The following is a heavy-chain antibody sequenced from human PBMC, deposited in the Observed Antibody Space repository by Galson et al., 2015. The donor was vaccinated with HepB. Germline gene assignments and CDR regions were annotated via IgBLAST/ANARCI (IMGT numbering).Heavy chain of an antibody. V-gene: IGHV4-30-4*01. CDR3: ARAPDFWSGYYSTGEAFDI. CDR2: IYYSGST. CDR1: GGSFSGYY. J-gene: IGHJ3*02. D-gene: IGHD3-3*01. Sequence: LSLTCAVYGGSFSGYYWSWIRQPPGKGLEWIGYIYYSGSTYYNPSLKSRVTISVDTSKNQFSLKLSSVTAADTAVYYCARAPDFWSGYYSTGEAFDIWGQGTMVTVSS.